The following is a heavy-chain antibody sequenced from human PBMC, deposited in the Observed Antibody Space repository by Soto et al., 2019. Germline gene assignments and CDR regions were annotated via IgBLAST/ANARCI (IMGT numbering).Heavy chain of an antibody. CDR1: GGTFSSYA. CDR3: ARAGGIAAAGTSGWFDP. Sequence: SVKVSCKASGGTFSSYAISWVRQAPGQGLEWMGGIIPIFGTANYAQKFQGRVTITADESTSTAYMELSSLRSEDTAVYYCARAGGIAAAGTSGWFDPWGQGTLVTVSS. V-gene: IGHV1-69*13. CDR2: IIPIFGTA. J-gene: IGHJ5*02. D-gene: IGHD6-13*01.